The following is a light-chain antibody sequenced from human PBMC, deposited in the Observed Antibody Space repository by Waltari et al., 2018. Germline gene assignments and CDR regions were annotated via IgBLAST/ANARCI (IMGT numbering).Light chain of an antibody. Sequence: QSALTQPASVSGPPGPSITISCPGTDSDVGSFVFFSWDHQHPGKAPHLIIYEVSNRPSGISNRFSASKSGNTASLTISGLQAEDEADYYCSSYTTSSAPGVFGTGTRVTVL. J-gene: IGLJ1*01. CDR2: EVS. CDR1: DSDVGSFVF. V-gene: IGLV2-14*01. CDR3: SSYTTSSAPGV.